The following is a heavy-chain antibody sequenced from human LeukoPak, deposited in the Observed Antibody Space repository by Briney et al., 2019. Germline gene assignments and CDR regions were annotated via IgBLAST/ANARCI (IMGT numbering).Heavy chain of an antibody. V-gene: IGHV3-74*01. J-gene: IGHJ4*02. CDR1: GFTFSSYW. D-gene: IGHD1-26*01. Sequence: PGGSLRLSCAASGFTFSSYWMHWVRQAPGKGVVWVSRIASDGSTVYADSVKGRFTISRDNAKDTVYLQMNSLRVEDTAVYYCIGSGGWPGYWGQGTLVTVSS. CDR2: IASDGST. CDR3: IGSGGWPGY.